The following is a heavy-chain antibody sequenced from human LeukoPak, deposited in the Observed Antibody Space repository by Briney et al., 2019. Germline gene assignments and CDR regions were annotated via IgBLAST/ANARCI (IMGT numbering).Heavy chain of an antibody. Sequence: ASVKVSCKASGYTFTSYGISWVRQATGQGLEWMGWMNPNSGNTGYAQKFQGRVTMTRNTSISTAYMELSSLRSEDTAVYYCARGRVRYSSGWYLGVDPWGQGTLVTVSS. CDR2: MNPNSGNT. CDR3: ARGRVRYSSGWYLGVDP. J-gene: IGHJ5*02. V-gene: IGHV1-8*02. D-gene: IGHD6-19*01. CDR1: GYTFTSYG.